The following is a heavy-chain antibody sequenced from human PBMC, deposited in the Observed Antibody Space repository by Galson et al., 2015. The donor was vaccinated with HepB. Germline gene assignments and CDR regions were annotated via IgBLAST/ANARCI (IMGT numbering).Heavy chain of an antibody. D-gene: IGHD1-7*01. CDR1: GFSLTTTQVG. CDR3: ARRLAYNGAWNFGSFDF. J-gene: IGHJ4*02. V-gene: IGHV2-5*02. Sequence: PALVKPTQTLTLTCTFSGFSLTTTQVGVGWVRQPPGKALEWLALVYWDDDKRYNPSLRNRLTIAKDTSKNQVVLTVTNVDPVDTSTYYCARRLAYNGAWNFGSFDFWGQGTLVTVSS. CDR2: VYWDDDK.